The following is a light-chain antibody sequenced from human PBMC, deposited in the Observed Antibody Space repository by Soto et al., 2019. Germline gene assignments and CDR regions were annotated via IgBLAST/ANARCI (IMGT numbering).Light chain of an antibody. J-gene: IGLJ2*01. Sequence: QSVLTQPPSVSAAPGQKVTISCSGSSSNIGNNYVSWYQQLPGTAPKLLIYDNNKRPSGIPDRFSGSKSGTSATLGITGLQTGGEADYYCGTWDSGLSVVFGGGTKLTVL. CDR3: GTWDSGLSVV. CDR2: DNN. CDR1: SSNIGNNY. V-gene: IGLV1-51*01.